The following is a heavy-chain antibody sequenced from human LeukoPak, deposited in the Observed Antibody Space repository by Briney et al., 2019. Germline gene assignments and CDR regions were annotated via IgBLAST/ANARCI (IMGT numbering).Heavy chain of an antibody. D-gene: IGHD3-10*01. CDR3: ARETSGFGDY. J-gene: IGHJ4*02. V-gene: IGHV3-7*01. CDR1: GFTFTSHW. Sequence: GGSLRLSCAASGFTFTSHWMSWVRQAPGKGLEWVANIKQDGSEKYYVDSVKGRFTISRDNAKNSLYLQMTSLRVDDTAVYYCARETSGFGDYWGQGALVTVSS. CDR2: IKQDGSEK.